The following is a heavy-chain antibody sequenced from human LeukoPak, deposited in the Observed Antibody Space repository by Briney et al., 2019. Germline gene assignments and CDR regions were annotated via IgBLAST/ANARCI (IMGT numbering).Heavy chain of an antibody. V-gene: IGHV4-31*03. Sequence: PSETLSLTCTVSGGSMSSDGYYWSWIRQHPGKGLEWIGYIHNSGSTYYNPSLKSRVTISVDTSKNQFSLNLTSATAADTAVYYCAREGGRNSFDSWGQGTLVTVSS. CDR2: IHNSGST. D-gene: IGHD3-16*01. J-gene: IGHJ4*02. CDR3: AREGGRNSFDS. CDR1: GGSMSSDGYY.